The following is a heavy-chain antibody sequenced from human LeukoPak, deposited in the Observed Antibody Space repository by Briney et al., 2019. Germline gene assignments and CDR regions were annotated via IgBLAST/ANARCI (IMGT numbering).Heavy chain of an antibody. J-gene: IGHJ4*02. Sequence: SETLSLTCTVSGYSISSGYYWGWIRQPPGKGLEWIGSIYHSGSTYYNPSLKSRVTISVDTSKNQFSLKLSSVTAADTAIYYCARVAERISFDYWGQGTLVTVSS. CDR2: IYHSGST. CDR1: GYSISSGYY. CDR3: ARVAERISFDY. V-gene: IGHV4-38-2*02. D-gene: IGHD6-19*01.